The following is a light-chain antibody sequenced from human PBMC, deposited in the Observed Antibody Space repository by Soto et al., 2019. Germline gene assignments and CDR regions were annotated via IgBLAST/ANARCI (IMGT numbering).Light chain of an antibody. CDR2: EVS. CDR1: SSDVGGYNY. CDR3: SSYTSSSTQV. Sequence: QSALTQPASESGSPGQSITISCTGTSSDVGGYNYVSWYQQHPGKAPKLMIYEVSNRPSGLSNRFSGSKSGNMASLTISGLQAEDEADYYCSSYTSSSTQVFGTGTKLTVL. V-gene: IGLV2-14*01. J-gene: IGLJ1*01.